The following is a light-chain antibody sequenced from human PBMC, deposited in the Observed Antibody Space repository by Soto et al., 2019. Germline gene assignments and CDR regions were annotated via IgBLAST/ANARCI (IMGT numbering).Light chain of an antibody. CDR2: DAS. CDR1: QSVGSY. Sequence: EIVLTQSPATLSLSPGERATLSCRASQSVGSYFAWYQQKPGQAPRLLIYDASNRATGIPARFSGIGSGTDFTLTISSLEPDDFAVYYGQQRGNWPVSFGQGTRVDIK. CDR3: QQRGNWPVS. J-gene: IGKJ1*01. V-gene: IGKV3-11*01.